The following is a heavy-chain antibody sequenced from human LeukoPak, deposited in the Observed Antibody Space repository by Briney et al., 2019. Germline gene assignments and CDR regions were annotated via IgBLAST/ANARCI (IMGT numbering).Heavy chain of an antibody. D-gene: IGHD5-24*01. CDR1: GHSISSGYY. CDR2: IYHSGTT. V-gene: IGHV4-38-2*02. J-gene: IGHJ4*02. Sequence: SETLSLTCTVSGHSISSGYYWGWIRQPPGRGLEWIGSIYHSGTTYYNVSLKSRVTISVDTSKNQFSLKLSSVTAADTAVYYCARENGYKYDYWGQGTPVTVSS. CDR3: ARENGYKYDY.